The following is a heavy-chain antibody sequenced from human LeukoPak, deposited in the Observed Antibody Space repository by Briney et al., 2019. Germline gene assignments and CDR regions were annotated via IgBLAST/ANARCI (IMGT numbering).Heavy chain of an antibody. CDR1: GDSISRGLW. CDR3: ATLRDGYTVFDY. Sequence: SGTLSLTCAVSGDSISRGLWWSWVRQPPGKGLEWIGEINHSGSTNYNPSLKSRVTISVDTSKNQFSLKLSSVTAADTAVYYCATLRDGYTVFDYWGQGTLVTVSS. D-gene: IGHD5-24*01. V-gene: IGHV4-4*02. CDR2: INHSGST. J-gene: IGHJ4*02.